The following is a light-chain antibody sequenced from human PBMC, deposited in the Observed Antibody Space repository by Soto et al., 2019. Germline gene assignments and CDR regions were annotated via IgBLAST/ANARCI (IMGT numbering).Light chain of an antibody. CDR3: QQYSTYPWT. Sequence: DIQMTQSPSTLSASVVDRVTITCRASQSISSWLAWYQQKPGKAPKLLIYDASSLESGFPSRFSGSGSATEFTLTISSLQPDDFATYYCQQYSTYPWTFGQGTKV. V-gene: IGKV1-5*01. J-gene: IGKJ1*01. CDR1: QSISSW. CDR2: DAS.